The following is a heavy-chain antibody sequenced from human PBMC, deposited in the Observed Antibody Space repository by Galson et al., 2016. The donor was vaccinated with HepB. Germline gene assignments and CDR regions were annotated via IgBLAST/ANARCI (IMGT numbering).Heavy chain of an antibody. J-gene: IGHJ4*02. CDR3: ARSPRILWFEVDY. CDR1: GFTFTTYA. V-gene: IGHV3-74*01. CDR2: INTDGTDT. D-gene: IGHD3-10*01. Sequence: SLRLSCAASGFTFTTYAMSWVRQAPGKGLVWAARINTDGTDTHYADSVKGRFTISRDNAKSTVYLQMDSLRVDDTAVYYCARSPRILWFEVDYWGQGILVTVSS.